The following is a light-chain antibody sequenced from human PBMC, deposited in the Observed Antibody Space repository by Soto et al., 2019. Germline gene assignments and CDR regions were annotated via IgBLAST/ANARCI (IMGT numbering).Light chain of an antibody. V-gene: IGKV1-13*02. J-gene: IGKJ4*01. Sequence: ATQLTQSPSSLSASVGDRVTITCRASQGIGSSLAWYQQKPGKTPKLLIYDASSLESGVPSRFSGSGSGTDFTLTISSLQPEDFATFYCQQLNIYPLTFGGGTKVEIK. CDR3: QQLNIYPLT. CDR1: QGIGSS. CDR2: DAS.